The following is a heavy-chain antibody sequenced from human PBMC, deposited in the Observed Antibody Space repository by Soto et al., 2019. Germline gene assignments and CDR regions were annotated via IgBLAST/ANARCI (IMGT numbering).Heavy chain of an antibody. D-gene: IGHD5-12*01. CDR2: ISYDGSNK. V-gene: IGHV3-30*18. CDR3: AKLAYSGYDSGGYFDY. J-gene: IGHJ4*02. Sequence: GGSLRLSCVASGFTFSSYGMHWVRQAPGKGLEWVAVISYDGSNKYYADSVKGRFTISRDNSKNTLYLQMNSLRAEDTAVYYCAKLAYSGYDSGGYFDYWGQGTLVTVSS. CDR1: GFTFSSYG.